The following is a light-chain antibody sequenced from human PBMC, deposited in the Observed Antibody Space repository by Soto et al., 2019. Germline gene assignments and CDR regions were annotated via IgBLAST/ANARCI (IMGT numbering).Light chain of an antibody. V-gene: IGKV3-20*01. CDR1: QSLRSRY. CDR2: GVS. J-gene: IGKJ1*01. Sequence: DTVLTQSPGTLSLSPGEGATLSCRASQSLRSRYLAWYQQKPGQAPRLLIYGVSIRATGIPDRFSGSGSGTDFTLTITRLEPEDFAVYYCQQYDTTPRTFGQGTKVEI. CDR3: QQYDTTPRT.